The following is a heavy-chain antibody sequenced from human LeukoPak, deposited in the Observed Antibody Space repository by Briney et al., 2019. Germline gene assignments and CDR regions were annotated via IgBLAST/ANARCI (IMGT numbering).Heavy chain of an antibody. J-gene: IGHJ4*02. CDR2: IYYSGST. V-gene: IGHV4-39*01. Sequence: PSETLSLTCTVSGGSISSSSYYWGWIRQPPGKGLEWIGRIYYSGSTYYNPSLKSRVTISVDTSENQFSLKLSSVTAADTAVYYCARYVVYGSGKYYFDYWGQGTLVTVSS. CDR3: ARYVVYGSGKYYFDY. D-gene: IGHD3-10*01. CDR1: GGSISSSSYY.